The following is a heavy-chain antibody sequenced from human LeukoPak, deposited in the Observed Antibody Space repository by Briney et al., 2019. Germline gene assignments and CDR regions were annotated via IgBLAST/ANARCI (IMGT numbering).Heavy chain of an antibody. Sequence: PSETLSLTCTVSGGSISSSSYYWGWIRQPPGKGLEWIGSIYYSGSTYYNPSLKSRVTISVDTSKNQFSLKLSSVTAADTAVYYCARVPPNYVWGSYRLYFDYWGQGTLVTVSS. D-gene: IGHD3-16*02. J-gene: IGHJ4*02. CDR3: ARVPPNYVWGSYRLYFDY. CDR1: GGSISSSSYY. CDR2: IYYSGST. V-gene: IGHV4-39*07.